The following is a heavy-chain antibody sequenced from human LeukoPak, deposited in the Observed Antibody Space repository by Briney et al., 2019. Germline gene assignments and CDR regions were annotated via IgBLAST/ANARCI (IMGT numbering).Heavy chain of an antibody. J-gene: IGHJ6*02. Sequence: SETLSLTCAVYRGSFSGYYWSWIRQPPGKGLEWIGEINHSGSTNYDPSLKSRVTISVDTSKNQFSLKLSSVTAADTAVYYCARSRPSPLTYHGMDVWGQGTTVTVSS. CDR3: ARSRPSPLTYHGMDV. CDR2: INHSGST. V-gene: IGHV4-34*01. CDR1: RGSFSGYY. D-gene: IGHD3-9*01.